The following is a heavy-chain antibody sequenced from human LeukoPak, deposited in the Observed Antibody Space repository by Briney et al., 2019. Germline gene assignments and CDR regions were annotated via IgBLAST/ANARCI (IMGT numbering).Heavy chain of an antibody. Sequence: SETLSLTCTVSGDSISSGGYSWSWIRQPPGKGLEWIGYIYHSGSTYYNPSLKSRVTISVDRSKNQFSLKLSSVTAADTAVYYCARGSYFYGSGTWGMDVWGQGTTVTVSS. J-gene: IGHJ6*02. CDR1: GDSISSGGYS. CDR3: ARGSYFYGSGTWGMDV. V-gene: IGHV4-30-2*01. CDR2: IYHSGST. D-gene: IGHD3-10*01.